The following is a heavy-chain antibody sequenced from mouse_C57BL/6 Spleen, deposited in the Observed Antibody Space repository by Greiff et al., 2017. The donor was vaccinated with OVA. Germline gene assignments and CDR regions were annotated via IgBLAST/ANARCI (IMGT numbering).Heavy chain of an antibody. J-gene: IGHJ2*01. V-gene: IGHV1-72*01. CDR2: IDPNSGGT. CDR1: GFTFTSYW. Sequence: QVHVKQSGAELVKPGASVKLSCKASGFTFTSYWMHWVQQRPGRGLEWIGRIDPNSGGTKYNEKFKSKATLTVAKPASTAYMQLSSLTSEDTEVYYCARTETRGYYFDYWGQGTTLTVSS. CDR3: ARTETRGYYFDY.